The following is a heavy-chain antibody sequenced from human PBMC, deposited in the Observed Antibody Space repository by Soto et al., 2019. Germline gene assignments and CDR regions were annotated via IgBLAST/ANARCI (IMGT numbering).Heavy chain of an antibody. CDR2: ICPGDSDT. CDR1: GYSFTSYW. CDR3: ARPLEMATIDAFDI. J-gene: IGHJ3*02. D-gene: IGHD5-12*01. Sequence: GESLKISCKGSGYSFTSYWIGWVRQMPGKGLEWMRIICPGDSDTRYSPSFQGQVTISADKSISTAYLQWSSLKASDTAMYYCARPLEMATIDAFDIWGQGTMVTVSS. V-gene: IGHV5-51*01.